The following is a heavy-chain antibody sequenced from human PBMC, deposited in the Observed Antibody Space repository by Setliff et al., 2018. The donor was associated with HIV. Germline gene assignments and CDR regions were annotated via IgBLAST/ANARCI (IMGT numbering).Heavy chain of an antibody. Sequence: PSETLSLTCTISGGSITSHYWSWIRQPPGKGLEWNGYVFYTGGTNYRPSLRGRVTISVDTSKNHFSLKLSSVTAADTAVYYCARHIAGYSAYDLGWFDPWGQGTLVTVSS. J-gene: IGHJ5*02. CDR1: GGSITSHY. CDR2: VFYTGGT. CDR3: ARHIAGYSAYDLGWFDP. D-gene: IGHD5-12*01. V-gene: IGHV4-59*11.